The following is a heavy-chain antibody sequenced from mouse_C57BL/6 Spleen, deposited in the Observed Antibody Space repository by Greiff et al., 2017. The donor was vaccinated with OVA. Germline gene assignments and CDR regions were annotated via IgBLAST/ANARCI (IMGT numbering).Heavy chain of an antibody. CDR3: ARSDGRAY. CDR1: GYTFTDYY. J-gene: IGHJ3*01. CDR2: INPNNGGT. Sequence: EVQLQQSGPELVKPGASVKISCKASGYTFTDYYMNWVKQSHGKSLEWIGDINPNNGGTSYNQKFKGKATLTVDKSSSTAYMELRSLTSEDSAVYYCARSDGRAYWGQGTLVTVSA. V-gene: IGHV1-26*01.